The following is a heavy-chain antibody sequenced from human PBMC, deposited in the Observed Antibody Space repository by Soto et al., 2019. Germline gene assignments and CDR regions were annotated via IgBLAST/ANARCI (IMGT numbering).Heavy chain of an antibody. CDR1: WFSLSTSGAG. D-gene: IGHD3-3*01. J-gene: IGHJ6*02. V-gene: IGHV2-5*01. CDR2: IYWNDDK. CDR3: AHRQYYDFWSGYYGDYSSYGMDV. Sequence: ASGPTLANPTRTLTLTCTFSWFSLSTSGAGVGWIRQPPGNALEWLALIYWNDDKRYSPSPKSILTITQHNSKNQVGLTLAKLEPVYTATYSCAHRQYYDFWSGYYGDYSSYGMDVWGQGTTVTVSS.